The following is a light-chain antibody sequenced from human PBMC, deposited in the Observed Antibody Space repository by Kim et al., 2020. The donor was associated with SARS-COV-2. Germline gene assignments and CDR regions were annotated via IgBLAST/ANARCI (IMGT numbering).Light chain of an antibody. J-gene: IGLJ2*01. CDR2: EVT. CDR1: RSDIGGYDR. Sequence: QSALTQPPSVSGSPGQSVTISCTGTRSDIGGYDRVSWYQQSPGTAPKLLIYEVTNRPSGVPDRFSGSKSGSTASLTIAGLLTEDEADYYCSSFTDSTTVIFGGGTKLTVL. CDR3: SSFTDSTTVI. V-gene: IGLV2-18*02.